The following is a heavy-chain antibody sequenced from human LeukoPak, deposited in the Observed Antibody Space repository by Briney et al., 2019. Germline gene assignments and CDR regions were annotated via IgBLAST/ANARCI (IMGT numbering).Heavy chain of an antibody. J-gene: IGHJ4*02. CDR3: AKDDSSGCYYRGNLDY. V-gene: IGHV3-23*01. Sequence: PVGTLRLSCAASGFTFSSYAMSWVRPAPGKGLEWVSSLTSSGLSTYYADSVKGRFTISRDNSKNTLYVQMNSLRAGDTAVYYCAKDDSSGCYYRGNLDYWGRGTLVTVSS. CDR1: GFTFSSYA. D-gene: IGHD3-22*01. CDR2: LTSSGLST.